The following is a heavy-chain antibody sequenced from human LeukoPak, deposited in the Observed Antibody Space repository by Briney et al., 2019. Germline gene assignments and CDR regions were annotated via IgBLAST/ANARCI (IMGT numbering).Heavy chain of an antibody. D-gene: IGHD3-10*01. V-gene: IGHV3-7*03. Sequence: GGSLRLSCAASGFTFSSYWMSWVRQAPGKGLEWVANIKQDGSEKYYVDSVKGRFTISRDNSKNTLYLQMNSLRAEDTAVYYCAKGSRDSRPYYFDFWGQGTLVTVSS. CDR1: GFTFSSYW. J-gene: IGHJ4*02. CDR2: IKQDGSEK. CDR3: AKGSRDSRPYYFDF.